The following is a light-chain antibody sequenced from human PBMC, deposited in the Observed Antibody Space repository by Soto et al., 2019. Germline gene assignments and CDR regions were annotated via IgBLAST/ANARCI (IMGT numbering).Light chain of an antibody. CDR1: QSVGTS. Sequence: EIVLTQSPATLSLSPGESATLSCRASQSVGTSLAWYQQKPGQAPKVLIYDASNRATGVPARFRGSGSGTDLILTISKLDPDDVAVYYCHQSSTWPPCTFGPGTKVD. J-gene: IGKJ3*01. CDR3: HQSSTWPPCT. V-gene: IGKV3-11*01. CDR2: DAS.